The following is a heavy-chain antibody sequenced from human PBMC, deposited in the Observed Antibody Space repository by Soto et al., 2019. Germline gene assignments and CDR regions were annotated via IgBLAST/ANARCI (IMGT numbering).Heavy chain of an antibody. J-gene: IGHJ6*03. CDR3: AGTTSHQWYYMDV. CDR2: TYYRSRWYN. Sequence: TLSLTCGISGDSVSSNSAAWNWISLSPSRGLEWLARTYYRSRWYNDYAVSVRSRITVNPDTSKNQFSLQLTSVTPEDTAVYYCAGTTSHQWYYMDVWGKGTTVTVS. D-gene: IGHD1-7*01. V-gene: IGHV6-1*01. CDR1: GDSVSSNSAA.